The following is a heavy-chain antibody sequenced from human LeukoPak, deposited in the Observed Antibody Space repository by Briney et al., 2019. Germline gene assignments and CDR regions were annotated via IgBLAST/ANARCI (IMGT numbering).Heavy chain of an antibody. CDR1: GFSFSNYA. V-gene: IGHV3-33*01. Sequence: GGFLRLSCAASGFSFSNYAMHWVRQAPGKGLEWAAVIWYDGSNKYYADSVKGRFTISRDNSKNTLYLQMNSLRAEDTAVYYCARDIYFYGGYVIDYWGQGTLVTVSS. D-gene: IGHD4-17*01. CDR2: IWYDGSNK. J-gene: IGHJ4*02. CDR3: ARDIYFYGGYVIDY.